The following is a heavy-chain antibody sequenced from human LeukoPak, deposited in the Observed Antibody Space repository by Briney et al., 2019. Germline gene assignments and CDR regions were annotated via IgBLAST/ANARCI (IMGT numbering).Heavy chain of an antibody. D-gene: IGHD5-24*01. J-gene: IGHJ3*02. CDR3: ARAGTLQSNPSAFDI. CDR1: GFTFSSYG. CDR2: IWYDGSNK. Sequence: PGRSLGLSCAASGFTFSSYGMHWVRQAPGKGLEWVAVIWYDGSNKYYADSVKGRFTISRDNSKNTLYLQMNSLRAEDTAVYYCARAGTLQSNPSAFDIWGQGTMVTVSS. V-gene: IGHV3-33*01.